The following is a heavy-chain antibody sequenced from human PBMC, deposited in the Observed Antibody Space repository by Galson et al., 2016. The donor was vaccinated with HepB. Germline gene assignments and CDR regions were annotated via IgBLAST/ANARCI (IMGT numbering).Heavy chain of an antibody. CDR1: GYSFTQYG. Sequence: SVKVSCKASGYSFTQYGISWVRQAPGQGLEWMGWISTYSGDTKYGQGYQGRVTVTTDTSTSTAYMELTNLTSDDTAMYYCARDLSRAFTPGGHYWGQGTLVTVSS. V-gene: IGHV1-18*01. D-gene: IGHD3-16*01. J-gene: IGHJ4*02. CDR2: ISTYSGDT. CDR3: ARDLSRAFTPGGHY.